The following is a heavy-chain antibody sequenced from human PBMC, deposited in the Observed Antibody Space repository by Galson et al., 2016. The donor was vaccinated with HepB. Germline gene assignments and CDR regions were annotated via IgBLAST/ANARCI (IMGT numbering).Heavy chain of an antibody. D-gene: IGHD5-24*01. CDR2: LSFDGINK. J-gene: IGHJ4*02. CDR1: GFTFSDYG. V-gene: IGHV3-30*18. Sequence: SLRLSCAASGFTFSDYGIHWVRQAPGKGLEWVAVLSFDGINKYYADSVKGRFTISRDNSKNTVYLQMNSLRAEDTAVYYCAKDAYTWRWLLSFFPDYWGQGTQVTVSS. CDR3: AKDAYTWRWLLSFFPDY.